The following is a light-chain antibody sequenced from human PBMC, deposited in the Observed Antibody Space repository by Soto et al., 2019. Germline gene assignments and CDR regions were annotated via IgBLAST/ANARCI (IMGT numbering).Light chain of an antibody. CDR1: SSDVGGYNY. CDR2: DVS. V-gene: IGLV2-14*01. CDR3: TSYTTSNTRQIV. Sequence: QSVLTQPASVSGSPGQSITISCTGTSSDVGGYNYVSWYQQHPGKAPKFMIYDVSNRPSGVSNRFSGSKSGNTASLTISVFQAEDEADYYCTSYTTSNTRQIVFGTGTKVTVL. J-gene: IGLJ1*01.